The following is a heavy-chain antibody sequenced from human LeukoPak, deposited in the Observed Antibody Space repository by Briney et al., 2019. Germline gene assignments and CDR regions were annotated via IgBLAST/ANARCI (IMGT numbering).Heavy chain of an antibody. V-gene: IGHV3-21*01. Sequence: GGSLRLSCAASGFTFSNYAMSWVRQAPGKGLEWVSSISSSSSYIYYADSVKGRFTISRDNAKNSLYLQMNSLRAEDTAVYYCARALRDGYNSIFDYWGQGTLVTVSS. CDR2: ISSSSSYI. D-gene: IGHD5-24*01. CDR3: ARALRDGYNSIFDY. J-gene: IGHJ4*02. CDR1: GFTFSNYA.